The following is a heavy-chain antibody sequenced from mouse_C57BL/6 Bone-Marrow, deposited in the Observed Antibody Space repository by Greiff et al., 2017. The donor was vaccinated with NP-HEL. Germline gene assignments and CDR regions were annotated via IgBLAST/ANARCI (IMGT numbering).Heavy chain of an antibody. CDR1: GFTFSDYY. V-gene: IGHV5-12*01. J-gene: IGHJ3*01. CDR3: ARHADDYGGFAY. D-gene: IGHD2-4*01. CDR2: ISNGGGST. Sequence: EVQVVESGGGLVQPGGSLKLSCAASGFTFSDYYMYWVRQTPEKGLEWVAYISNGGGSTDYQDTVKGRFTISRDNAKNTLYLQMSRLKSEDTAMYYCARHADDYGGFAYWGQGTLVTVSA.